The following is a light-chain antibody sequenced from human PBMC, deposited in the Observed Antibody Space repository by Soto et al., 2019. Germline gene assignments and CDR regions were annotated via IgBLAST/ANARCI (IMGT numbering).Light chain of an antibody. V-gene: IGKV3-15*01. CDR3: QQYNKWPL. CDR1: HGIGST. Sequence: VMTQSPGTRSVSPGETATLTCRASHGIGSTLAWYQQKPGQAPRLLIYGASTRATGIPARFSGSGSGTEFTLTISSLQSEDFAVYYCQQYNKWPLFGQGTRLEIK. CDR2: GAS. J-gene: IGKJ5*01.